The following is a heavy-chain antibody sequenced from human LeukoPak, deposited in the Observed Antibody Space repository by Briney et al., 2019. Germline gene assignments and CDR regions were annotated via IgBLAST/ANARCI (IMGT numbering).Heavy chain of an antibody. V-gene: IGHV4-31*02. J-gene: IGHJ4*02. CDR1: GFTFSSYA. CDR3: ARILYGDYRFDF. D-gene: IGHD4-17*01. CDR2: IYHSGST. Sequence: LRLSCAASGFTFSSYAMSWVRQAPGKGLEWIGYIYHSGSTYYNPSLRSRVTISVDTSKNQFSLKLSSVTAADTAVYYCARILYGDYRFDFWGQGILVTVSS.